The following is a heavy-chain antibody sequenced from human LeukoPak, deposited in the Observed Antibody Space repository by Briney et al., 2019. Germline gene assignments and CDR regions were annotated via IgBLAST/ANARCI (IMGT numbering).Heavy chain of an antibody. Sequence: SETLSLTCTVSGGSITSYYWSWIRQPPGKALEWIGYIYYSGSTNYNPSLKSRVTISVDRSKNQFSLSLSSVTAADTAVYYCARYTVTTFLFDYWGQGTLVTVSP. CDR1: GGSITSYY. V-gene: IGHV4-59*01. D-gene: IGHD4-17*01. CDR2: IYYSGST. J-gene: IGHJ4*02. CDR3: ARYTVTTFLFDY.